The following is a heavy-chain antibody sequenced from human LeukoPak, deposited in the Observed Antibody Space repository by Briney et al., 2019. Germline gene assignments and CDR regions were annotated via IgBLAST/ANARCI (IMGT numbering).Heavy chain of an antibody. CDR1: GYTFTGYY. Sequence: ASVKVSCKASGYTFTGYYMHWVRQAPGQGLEWMGIINPSGGSTSYAQKFQGRVTMTRDMSTSTVYMELSSLRSEDTAVYYCARAVDYDILTGYYKDYWGQGTLVTVSS. V-gene: IGHV1-46*01. CDR2: INPSGGST. CDR3: ARAVDYDILTGYYKDY. D-gene: IGHD3-9*01. J-gene: IGHJ4*02.